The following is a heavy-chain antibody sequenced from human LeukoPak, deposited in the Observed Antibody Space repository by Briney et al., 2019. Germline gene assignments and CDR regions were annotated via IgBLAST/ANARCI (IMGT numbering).Heavy chain of an antibody. J-gene: IGHJ3*02. V-gene: IGHV3-11*01. CDR2: ISSSGSAI. CDR3: ARVVKGWLQFDAFDI. D-gene: IGHD5-24*01. Sequence: GGSLRLSCAASGFTFSDYYMSWIRQAPGKGLEWVSYISSSGSAIYYADSVKGRFTISRDNAKNSLYLQMNSLRAEDTAVYYCARVVKGWLQFDAFDIWGQGTMVTVSS. CDR1: GFTFSDYY.